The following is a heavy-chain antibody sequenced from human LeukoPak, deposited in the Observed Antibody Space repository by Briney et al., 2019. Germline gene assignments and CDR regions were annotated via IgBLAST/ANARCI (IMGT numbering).Heavy chain of an antibody. Sequence: PSETLSLTCAVYGGSFSGYYWSWIRQPPGKGLEWIGEINHSGSTNYNPSLKSRVTISVDTSKNQFSLKLSSVTAADTAVYYCARGPFGELLGWFDPWGQGTLVTVSS. CDR2: INHSGST. J-gene: IGHJ5*02. V-gene: IGHV4-34*01. CDR1: GGSFSGYY. CDR3: ARGPFGELLGWFDP. D-gene: IGHD3-10*01.